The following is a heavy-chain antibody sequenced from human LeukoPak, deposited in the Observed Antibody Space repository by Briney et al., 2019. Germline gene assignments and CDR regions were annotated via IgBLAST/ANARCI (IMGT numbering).Heavy chain of an antibody. J-gene: IGHJ4*02. D-gene: IGHD5-18*01. CDR2: IYYSGST. Sequence: SETLSLTCTVSGGSISSGDYYWSWIRQPPGKGLEWIRYIYYSGSTYYNPSLKSRVTITVDTSNNQFSLKLSSVTAADTAVYYCARDRYSYGFDYWGQGTLVTVSS. CDR3: ARDRYSYGFDY. V-gene: IGHV4-30-4*01. CDR1: GGSISSGDYY.